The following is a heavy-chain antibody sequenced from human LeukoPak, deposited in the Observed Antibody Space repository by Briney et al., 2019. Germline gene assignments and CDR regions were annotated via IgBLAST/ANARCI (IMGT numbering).Heavy chain of an antibody. V-gene: IGHV1-8*01. Sequence: GASVKVSCKASGYTFTSYDIHWVRQATGQGLEWMGRMNPNRGDTDYAQKFQGRVTMTRDTSISTAYMELSSLRSEDTALYYCARGGFYGDYGGIDYWGQGTLVTVSS. D-gene: IGHD4-17*01. CDR3: ARGGFYGDYGGIDY. J-gene: IGHJ4*02. CDR1: GYTFTSYD. CDR2: MNPNRGDT.